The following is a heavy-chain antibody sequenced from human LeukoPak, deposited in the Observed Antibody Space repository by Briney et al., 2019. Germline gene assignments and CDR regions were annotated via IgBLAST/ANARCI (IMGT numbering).Heavy chain of an antibody. D-gene: IGHD2-2*02. V-gene: IGHV3-23*01. CDR1: GFTFSSYA. CDR3: AKDYCSSTSCYTHYYYMDV. J-gene: IGHJ6*03. CDR2: ISGSGGST. Sequence: GGSLRLSCAASGFTFSSYAMSWVRQAPGKGLEWVSAISGSGGSTYYADSVKGRFTISRDNSKNTLYLQMNSLRAEDTAVYYCAKDYCSSTSCYTHYYYMDVWGKGTTVTVSS.